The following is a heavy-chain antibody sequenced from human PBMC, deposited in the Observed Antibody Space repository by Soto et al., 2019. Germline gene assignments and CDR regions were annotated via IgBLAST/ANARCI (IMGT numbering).Heavy chain of an antibody. D-gene: IGHD2-15*01. CDR2: ISRSSSYI. Sequence: EVQLVESGGGLVKPGGSLRLSCAASGFTFSSYSMNWVGQAPGKGLEWVSSISRSSSYIYYADSVKGRFTISRDNAKNSLFLQMNSLRAEDTAVYYCGAASGAYWGQGTLVTVSS. CDR3: GAASGAY. CDR1: GFTFSSYS. J-gene: IGHJ4*02. V-gene: IGHV3-21*01.